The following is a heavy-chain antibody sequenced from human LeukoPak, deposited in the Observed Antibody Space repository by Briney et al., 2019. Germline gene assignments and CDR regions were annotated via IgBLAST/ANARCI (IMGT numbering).Heavy chain of an antibody. CDR2: ISWNSGNI. D-gene: IGHD5-18*01. CDR1: GFNFDDHA. V-gene: IGHV3-9*01. Sequence: GGSLRLSCAASGFNFDDHAMHWVRQAPGKGLEWVSGISWNSGNIGYADSVKGRFTISRDNAKNSLYLQMDSLRAEDTAIYYCASLLYGYSYGPFHHWGQGTLVTVSS. CDR3: ASLLYGYSYGPFHH. J-gene: IGHJ4*02.